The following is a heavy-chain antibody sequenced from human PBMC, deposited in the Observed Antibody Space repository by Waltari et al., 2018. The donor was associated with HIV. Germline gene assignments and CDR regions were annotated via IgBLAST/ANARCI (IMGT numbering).Heavy chain of an antibody. CDR2: VYYGGTN. Sequence: QLPLQESGPGLVKPWDTLSLTCTVSDDSFTSSSYFWGWIRQAPGKGLEWIGSVYYGGTNYYNPSRKSRATVSADTSRRQFSLRLSAVTAEDTAIYYCARGSGSTYGDSFDMWGQGTRVIVSS. CDR3: ARGSGSTYGDSFDM. CDR1: DDSFTSSSYF. V-gene: IGHV4-39*02. D-gene: IGHD1-26*01. J-gene: IGHJ3*02.